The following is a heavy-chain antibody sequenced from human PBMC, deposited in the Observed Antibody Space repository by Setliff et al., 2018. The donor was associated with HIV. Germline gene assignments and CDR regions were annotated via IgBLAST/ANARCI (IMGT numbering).Heavy chain of an antibody. J-gene: IGHJ4*02. CDR1: GGSISSGDYY. CDR3: ASSPAWRLDYGLHTFDY. Sequence: SETLSLTCTVSGGSISSGDYYWSWIRQPPGKGLEWIGYIYYSGSTYYNPSLKSRVTISVDTPKNHFSLKLSSVTAADTAVYYCASSPAWRLDYGLHTFDYWGQGTLVTVSS. D-gene: IGHD4-17*01. CDR2: IYYSGST. V-gene: IGHV4-30-4*08.